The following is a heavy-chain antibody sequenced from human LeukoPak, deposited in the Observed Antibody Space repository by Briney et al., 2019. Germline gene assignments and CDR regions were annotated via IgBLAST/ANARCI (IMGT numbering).Heavy chain of an antibody. Sequence: PSETLSLTCTVSGYSISSGYYWGWIRQPPGKGLEWIGSIYHSGSTYYNPSLKSRVTISLDTSKSQFSLNLSSVTAADTAVYYCARHGYGSGSYYWDANFDYWGQGTLVTVSS. CDR3: ARHGYGSGSYYWDANFDY. CDR1: GYSISSGYY. J-gene: IGHJ4*02. CDR2: IYHSGST. D-gene: IGHD3-10*01. V-gene: IGHV4-38-2*02.